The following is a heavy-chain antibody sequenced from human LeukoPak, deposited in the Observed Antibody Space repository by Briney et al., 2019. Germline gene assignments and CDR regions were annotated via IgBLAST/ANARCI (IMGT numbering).Heavy chain of an antibody. V-gene: IGHV4-34*01. CDR3: ARAGYYYGSGSYLKYFQH. Sequence: SETLSLTCAVYGGSFRGYYWTWIRQPPGKGLEWIGEINHSGSTNYNPSLKNRVTISVDTSKNQFSLKLSSVTAADTAVYYCARAGYYYGSGSYLKYFQHWGQGTLVTVSS. CDR2: INHSGST. D-gene: IGHD3-10*01. J-gene: IGHJ1*01. CDR1: GGSFRGYY.